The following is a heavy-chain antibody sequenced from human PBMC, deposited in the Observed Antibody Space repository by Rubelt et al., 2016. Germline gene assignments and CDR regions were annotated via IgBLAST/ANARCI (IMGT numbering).Heavy chain of an antibody. CDR3: ARGNYGDNNWFDP. J-gene: IGHJ5*02. CDR2: IYYSGST. D-gene: IGHD4-17*01. V-gene: IGHV4-59*08. Sequence: PGKGLEWIGYIYYSGSTNYNPSLKSRVTISVDTSKNQFSLKLSSMTAADTAVYYCARGNYGDNNWFDPWGQGTLVTVSS.